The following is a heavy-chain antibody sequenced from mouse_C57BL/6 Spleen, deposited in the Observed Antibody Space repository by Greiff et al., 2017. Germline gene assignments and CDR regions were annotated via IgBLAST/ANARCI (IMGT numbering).Heavy chain of an antibody. CDR2: FDPSDSYT. D-gene: IGHD3-2*02. V-gene: IGHV1-69*01. J-gene: IGHJ3*01. CDR3: ARWGSSGNAWFAY. Sequence: QVQLQQPGAELVMPGASVKLSCKASGYTFTSYWMHWVKQRPGQGLEWIGEFDPSDSYTNYNEKFKGKSTLTVDKSSSTAYMQLSSLTSEDSAVYYCARWGSSGNAWFAYWGQGTLVTVSA. CDR1: GYTFTSYW.